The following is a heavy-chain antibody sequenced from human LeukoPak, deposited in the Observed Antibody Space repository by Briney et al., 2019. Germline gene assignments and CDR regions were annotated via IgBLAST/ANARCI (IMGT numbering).Heavy chain of an antibody. Sequence: SETLSLTCAVYGGSFSDYYWSWIRQAPGKGLEWIGEIIRRGGSNYISSLKSRATMSIDTSNNQFSLKLRSATAADTAVYFCARGIRPGYYFDYWGQGTLVTVSS. CDR3: ARGIRPGYYFDY. D-gene: IGHD3-16*01. CDR2: IIRRGGS. CDR1: GGSFSDYY. J-gene: IGHJ4*02. V-gene: IGHV4-34*01.